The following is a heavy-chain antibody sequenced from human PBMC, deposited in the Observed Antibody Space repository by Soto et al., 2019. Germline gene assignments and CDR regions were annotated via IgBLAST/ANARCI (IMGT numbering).Heavy chain of an antibody. V-gene: IGHV4-59*08. CDR1: GGSISSYY. CDR2: IYYSGST. CDR3: ARQSYDILTGYPYYFDY. D-gene: IGHD3-9*01. J-gene: IGHJ4*02. Sequence: PSETLSLTCTVSGGSISSYYWSWIRQPPGKGLEWIGYIYYSGSTNYNPSLKSRVTISVDTSKNQFSLKLSSVTAADTAVYYCARQSYDILTGYPYYFDYWGQGTLVTVS.